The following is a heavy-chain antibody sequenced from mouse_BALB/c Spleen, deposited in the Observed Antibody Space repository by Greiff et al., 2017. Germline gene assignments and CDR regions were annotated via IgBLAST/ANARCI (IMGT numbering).Heavy chain of an antibody. CDR1: GFTFSSFG. CDR2: ISSGSSTI. V-gene: IGHV5-17*02. CDR3: ARSSYGNYPLDY. Sequence: DVQLVESGGGLVQPGGSRKLSCAASGFTFSSFGMHWVRQAPEKGLEWVAYISSGSSTIYYADTVKGRFTISRDNPKNTLFLQMTSLRSEDTAMYYCARSSYGNYPLDYWGQGTSVTVSS. J-gene: IGHJ4*01. D-gene: IGHD2-1*01.